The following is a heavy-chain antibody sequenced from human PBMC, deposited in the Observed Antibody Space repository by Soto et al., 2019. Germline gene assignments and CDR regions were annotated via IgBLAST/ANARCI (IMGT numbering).Heavy chain of an antibody. V-gene: IGHV4-31*03. Sequence: QVQLQESGPGLVKPSQTLSLTCTVSGGSITSRSYYWNWIRQLPGKGLECIGYIFYTGSTYYNPFLKSRLTISIDTSKNQFSLRLSAVTAADTAVYYCAREGRGSGGMRDNWFDPWGQGTLVTVSS. D-gene: IGHD3-10*01. CDR3: AREGRGSGGMRDNWFDP. CDR2: IFYTGST. J-gene: IGHJ5*02. CDR1: GGSITSRSYY.